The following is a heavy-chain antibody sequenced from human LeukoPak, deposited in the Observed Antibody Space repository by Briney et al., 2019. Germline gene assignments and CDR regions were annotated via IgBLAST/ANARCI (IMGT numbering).Heavy chain of an antibody. J-gene: IGHJ6*03. CDR1: GGSISSGGYS. Sequence: SETLSLTCAVSGGSISSGGYSWSWIRQAPGKGLEWIGYIYYSGSTYYNPSLKSRVTISVDTSKNQFSLKLSSVTAADTAVYYCARGRSRYYYMDVWGKGTTVTVSS. CDR2: IYYSGST. CDR3: ARGRSRYYYMDV. V-gene: IGHV4-30-4*07.